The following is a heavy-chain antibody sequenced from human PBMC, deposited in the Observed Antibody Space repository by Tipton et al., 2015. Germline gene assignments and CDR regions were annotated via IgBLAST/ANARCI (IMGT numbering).Heavy chain of an antibody. V-gene: IGHV4-59*12. Sequence: LRLSCTVSGGSIDSYYWSWIRQPPGKRLEWIGYIDFRGSTEYNPSVKSRVSISVDRSKNQFSLQLNSVTPEDTAVYYCARGRNNAFDIWGQGTLVTVSS. J-gene: IGHJ3*02. CDR1: GGSIDSYY. CDR3: ARGRNNAFDI. CDR2: IDFRGST.